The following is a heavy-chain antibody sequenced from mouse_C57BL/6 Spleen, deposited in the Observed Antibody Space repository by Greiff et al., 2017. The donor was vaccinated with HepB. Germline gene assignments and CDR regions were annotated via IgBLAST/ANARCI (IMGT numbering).Heavy chain of an antibody. J-gene: IGHJ3*01. CDR1: GYTFTNYW. CDR2: IYPGGGYT. D-gene: IGHD1-1*01. CDR3: AREDYYCRGLFAY. Sequence: VKLQESGAELVRPGTSVKMSCKASGYTFTNYWIGWAKQRPGHGLEWIGDIYPGGGYTNYNEKFKGKATLTADKSSSTAYMQFSSLTSEDSAIYYCAREDYYCRGLFAYWGQGTLVTVSA. V-gene: IGHV1-63*01.